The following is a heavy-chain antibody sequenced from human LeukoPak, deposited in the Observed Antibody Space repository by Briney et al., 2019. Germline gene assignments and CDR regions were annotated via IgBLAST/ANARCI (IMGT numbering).Heavy chain of an antibody. D-gene: IGHD2-2*01. Sequence: SETLSLTCTVSGGSISSYYWSWIRQPPGKGLEWIGYIYYSGSTNYNPSLKSRVTISVDTSKNQFSLKLSSVTAADTAVYYCARVPSRPSHEGSNWFDPWGQGTLVTVSS. V-gene: IGHV4-59*12. CDR2: IYYSGST. CDR1: GGSISSYY. CDR3: ARVPSRPSHEGSNWFDP. J-gene: IGHJ5*02.